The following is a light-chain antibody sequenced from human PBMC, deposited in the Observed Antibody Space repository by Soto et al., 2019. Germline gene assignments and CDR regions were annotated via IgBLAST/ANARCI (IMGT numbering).Light chain of an antibody. CDR2: DAS. Sequence: DIVWTQSPVTLSLSPGERVPLSCRASESVSSYLAWYQQKHGQAPRLLIYDASNRATGIPARFSCSGSGTDFTLTIRRLEPEDFAVYYCQQYGRAFGPGTKVDIK. V-gene: IGKV3-11*01. CDR1: ESVSSY. J-gene: IGKJ3*01. CDR3: QQYGRA.